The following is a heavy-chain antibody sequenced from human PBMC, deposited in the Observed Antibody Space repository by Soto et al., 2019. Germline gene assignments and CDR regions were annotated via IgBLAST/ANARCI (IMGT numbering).Heavy chain of an antibody. Sequence: SETLSLTCAVYGGSFSGYYWSWIRQPPGKGLEWIGEINHSGSTNYNPSLKSRVTISVDTSKNQFSLKLSSVTAADTAVYYCAKRTSRQYGNWFDPWGQGTLVTVSS. CDR2: INHSGST. J-gene: IGHJ5*02. D-gene: IGHD3-10*01. CDR3: AKRTSRQYGNWFDP. CDR1: GGSFSGYY. V-gene: IGHV4-34*01.